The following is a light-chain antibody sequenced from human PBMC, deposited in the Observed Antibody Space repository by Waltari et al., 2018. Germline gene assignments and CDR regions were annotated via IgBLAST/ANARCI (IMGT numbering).Light chain of an antibody. Sequence: AIQMTQSPSSLSASVGDRVTITCRASQGIINELGWYQQKPGKAPKLRIYAASSLQSGVPSRFSGSGSGTDVTLTISSLQPEDFATYYCLQDYNYPRTFGPGTKVNIK. CDR2: AAS. CDR1: QGIINE. CDR3: LQDYNYPRT. V-gene: IGKV1-6*01. J-gene: IGKJ3*01.